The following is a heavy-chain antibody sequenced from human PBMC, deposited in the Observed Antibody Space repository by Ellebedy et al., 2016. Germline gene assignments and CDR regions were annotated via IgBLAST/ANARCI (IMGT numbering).Heavy chain of an antibody. CDR2: IFLNGNT. V-gene: IGHV4-59*12. CDR1: RVSIGSYY. J-gene: IGHJ4*01. Sequence: SETLSLTCTVSRVSIGSYYWSWIRQPPGKGLEWIGEIFLNGNTNYNPSLESRVTTSVDHANNQFSLRVNSVTAADTAVYFCARGQWFGEVLRPIDYWGHGTLVTVSS. D-gene: IGHD3-10*01. CDR3: ARGQWFGEVLRPIDY.